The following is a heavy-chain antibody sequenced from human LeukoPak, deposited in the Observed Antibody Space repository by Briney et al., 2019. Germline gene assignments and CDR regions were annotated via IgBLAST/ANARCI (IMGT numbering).Heavy chain of an antibody. CDR1: GFTFSSYA. Sequence: GRSLRLSCAASGFTFSSYAMHWVRQAPGKGLEWVAVISYDGSNKYYADSVKGRFTISRDNSKNTLYLQMNSLRAEDTAVYYCARAHPSTSGYCSSTSCYVSNYYYGMDVWGQGTTVTVSS. D-gene: IGHD2-2*01. CDR3: ARAHPSTSGYCSSTSCYVSNYYYGMDV. CDR2: ISYDGSNK. V-gene: IGHV3-30-3*01. J-gene: IGHJ6*02.